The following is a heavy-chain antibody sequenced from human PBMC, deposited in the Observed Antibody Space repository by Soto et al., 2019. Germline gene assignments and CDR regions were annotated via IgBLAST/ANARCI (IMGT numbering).Heavy chain of an antibody. CDR3: ARDRGFGESAYNWFDP. CDR2: IYYSGST. J-gene: IGHJ5*02. Sequence: SETLSLTCTVSGGSISSYYWSWIRQPPGKGLEWIGYIYYSGSTNYNPSLKSRVTISVDASKNQFSLKLSSVTAADTAVYYCARDRGFGESAYNWFDPWGQGTLVTVSS. CDR1: GGSISSYY. V-gene: IGHV4-59*01. D-gene: IGHD3-10*01.